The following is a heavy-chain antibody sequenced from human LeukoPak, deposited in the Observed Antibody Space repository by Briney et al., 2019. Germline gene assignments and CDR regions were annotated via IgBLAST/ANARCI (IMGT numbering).Heavy chain of an antibody. V-gene: IGHV3-21*04. Sequence: GGSLRLSCAASGFTFSSYSLNWVRQAPGKGLEWVSSISGSSSYIYYADSVKGRFTISRHNAKNSLYLQMNSLRAEDTAVYYCAKQGGSGWYWDYWGQGTLVTVSS. CDR3: AKQGGSGWYWDY. D-gene: IGHD6-19*01. CDR1: GFTFSSYS. CDR2: ISGSSSYI. J-gene: IGHJ4*02.